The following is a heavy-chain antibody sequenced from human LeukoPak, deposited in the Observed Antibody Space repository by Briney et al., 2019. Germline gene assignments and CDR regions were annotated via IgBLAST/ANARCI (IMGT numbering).Heavy chain of an antibody. V-gene: IGHV3-48*04. J-gene: IGHJ4*02. CDR2: ISSSGSTI. Sequence: GGSLRLSCAASGFTFSTYGMNWVRQAPGKGLEWVSYISSSGSTIYYADSVKGRFTISRDNAKNSLYLQMNSLRAEDTAVYYCARGRGYSGSPYYFDYWGQGTLVTVSS. CDR3: ARGRGYSGSPYYFDY. CDR1: GFTFSTYG. D-gene: IGHD1-26*01.